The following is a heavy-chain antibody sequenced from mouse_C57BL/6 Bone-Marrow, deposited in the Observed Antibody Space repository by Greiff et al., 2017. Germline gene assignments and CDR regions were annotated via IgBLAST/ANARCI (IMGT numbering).Heavy chain of an antibody. CDR1: GYTFTSYW. J-gene: IGHJ2*01. CDR2: IDPSDSET. CDR3: ARDSFDY. V-gene: IGHV1-52*01. Sequence: QVQLQQPGAELVRPGSSVKLSCTASGYTFTSYWMHWVKQRPIQGLEWIGNIDPSDSETHYNQKFKDKATLTVDKSSSTAYMQLRSLTSEDSAVYYCARDSFDYWGQGTTLTVSS.